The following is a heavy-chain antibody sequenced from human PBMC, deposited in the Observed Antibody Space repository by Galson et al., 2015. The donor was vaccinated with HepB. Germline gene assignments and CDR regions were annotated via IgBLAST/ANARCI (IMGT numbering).Heavy chain of an antibody. CDR2: ISSSSSYI. V-gene: IGHV3-21*01. J-gene: IGHJ5*02. CDR1: GFTFDDYA. D-gene: IGHD2-15*01. CDR3: ARVVVLSATHLGEENLDA. Sequence: SLRLSCAASGFTFDDYAMHWVRQAPGKGLEWVSSISSSSSYIYYADSVKGRFTISRDNAKNSLYLQMNSLRVDDTAVYYCARVVVLSATHLGEENLDAWGQGTLVTVSS.